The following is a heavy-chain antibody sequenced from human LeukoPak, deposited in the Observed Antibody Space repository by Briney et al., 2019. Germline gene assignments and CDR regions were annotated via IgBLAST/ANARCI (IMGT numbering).Heavy chain of an antibody. Sequence: GGSLRLSCAASGFTFSGYAMHWVRQAPGKGLEWVAVISYDGSNKYYADSVKGRFTISRDNSKNTLYLQMNSLRAEDTAVYYCARGSPYYYDSSGYHWGQGTLVTVSS. D-gene: IGHD3-22*01. CDR1: GFTFSGYA. CDR3: ARGSPYYYDSSGYH. J-gene: IGHJ4*02. CDR2: ISYDGSNK. V-gene: IGHV3-30-3*01.